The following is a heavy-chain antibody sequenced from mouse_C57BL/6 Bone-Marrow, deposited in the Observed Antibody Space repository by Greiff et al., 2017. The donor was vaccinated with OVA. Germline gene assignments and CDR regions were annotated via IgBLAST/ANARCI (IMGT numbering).Heavy chain of an antibody. V-gene: IGHV1-82*01. CDR1: GYAFSSSW. J-gene: IGHJ1*03. CDR3: VRSGYGSSHWYFDV. CDR2: IYPGDGDT. Sequence: QVQLKQSGPELVKPGASVKISCKASGYAFSSSWMNWVKQRPGKGLEWIGRIYPGDGDTNYNGKFKGKATLTADKSSSTAYMQLSSLTSEVSAVYFCVRSGYGSSHWYFDVWGTGTTVTVSS. D-gene: IGHD1-1*01.